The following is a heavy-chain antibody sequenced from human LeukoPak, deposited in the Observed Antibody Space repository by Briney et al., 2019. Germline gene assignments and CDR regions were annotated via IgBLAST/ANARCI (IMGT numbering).Heavy chain of an antibody. D-gene: IGHD3-10*01. CDR1: VGSISSGSYY. J-gene: IGHJ6*03. CDR2: IYTSGST. V-gene: IGHV4-61*02. Sequence: SETLSLTCTVSVGSISSGSYYWSWIRQPAGKGLEWIGRIYTSGSTNYNPSLKSRVTISVDTSKNQFSLKLSSVTAADTAVYYCARAVGSGSFQTYYYYMDVWGKGTTVTISS. CDR3: ARAVGSGSFQTYYYYMDV.